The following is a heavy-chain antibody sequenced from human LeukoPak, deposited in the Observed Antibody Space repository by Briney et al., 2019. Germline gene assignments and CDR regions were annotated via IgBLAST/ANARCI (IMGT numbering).Heavy chain of an antibody. D-gene: IGHD1-26*01. CDR3: AKISPSGIYFDY. CDR1: GFTFSSYS. CDR2: ISGSGGRT. Sequence: GGSLRLSCAASGFTFSSYSMNWVRQAPGKGLEWVSAISGSGGRTYYADSVKGRFTISRDNSKNTLYLQLNSLRAEDTAVYYCAKISPSGIYFDYWGQGTLVTVSS. V-gene: IGHV3-23*01. J-gene: IGHJ4*02.